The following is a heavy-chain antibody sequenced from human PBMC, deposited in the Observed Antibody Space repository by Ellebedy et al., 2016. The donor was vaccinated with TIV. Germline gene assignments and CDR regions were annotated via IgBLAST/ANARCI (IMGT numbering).Heavy chain of an antibody. Sequence: GGSLRLSCAASGFTFSSYSMNWVRQAPGKGLEWVSVIYSGGSTYYADSVKGRFTISRDNSKNTLYLQMNSLRAEDTAVYYCARVFNTASYAFDIWGQGTLVTVSS. J-gene: IGHJ3*02. CDR1: GFTFSSYS. CDR2: IYSGGST. CDR3: ARVFNTASYAFDI. D-gene: IGHD4-17*01. V-gene: IGHV3-53*01.